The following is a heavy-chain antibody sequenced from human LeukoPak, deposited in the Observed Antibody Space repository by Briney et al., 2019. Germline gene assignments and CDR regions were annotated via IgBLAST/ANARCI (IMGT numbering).Heavy chain of an antibody. CDR3: AELGITMIGGV. V-gene: IGHV3-23*01. CDR2: LSYSGGRT. CDR1: GFTFSSYG. Sequence: GGTLRLSCAAAGFTFSSYGMSWVRQAPGKGLEWVSGLSYSGGRTYYADSVKGRFTISRDNAKNSLYLQMNSLRAEDTAVYYCAELGITMIGGVWGKGTTVTVSS. J-gene: IGHJ6*04. D-gene: IGHD3-10*02.